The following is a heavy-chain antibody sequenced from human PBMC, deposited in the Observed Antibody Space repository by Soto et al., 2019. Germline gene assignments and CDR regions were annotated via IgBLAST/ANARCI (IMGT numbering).Heavy chain of an antibody. CDR1: VFTFSDYY. D-gene: IGHD6-13*01. Sequence: GSLRLACATPVFTFSDYYMSWIRQAPGKGLEWVSYISSSSSYTNYADSVKGRFTISRDNAKNSLYLQMNSLRAEDTAVYYCARDRERYSSSWYRDYYYGMDVWGQGTTVTV. CDR3: ARDRERYSSSWYRDYYYGMDV. CDR2: ISSSSSYT. J-gene: IGHJ6*02. V-gene: IGHV3-11*06.